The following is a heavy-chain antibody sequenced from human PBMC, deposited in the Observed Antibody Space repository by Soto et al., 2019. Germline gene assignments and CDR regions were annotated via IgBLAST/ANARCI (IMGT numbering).Heavy chain of an antibody. J-gene: IGHJ4*02. CDR1: RGSISSYY. CDR3: ARGRYSFVY. CDR2: MYXSGTN. V-gene: IGHV4-59*01. Sequence: PXXTLSLTCTVSRGSISSYYWNWIRQPPGKGPEWXGYMYXSGTNKYNPSPXSRVTISXXTSKKQFSLRLSYVTAEDTAVYYCARGRYSFVYWRQGALVTVYS.